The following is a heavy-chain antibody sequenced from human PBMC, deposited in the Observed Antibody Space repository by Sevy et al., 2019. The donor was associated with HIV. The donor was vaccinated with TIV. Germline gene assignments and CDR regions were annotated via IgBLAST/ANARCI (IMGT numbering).Heavy chain of an antibody. CDR1: GFTFSDYY. D-gene: IGHD6-13*01. CDR3: ARGMGIAAVHYFDY. Sequence: GGSLRLSCAASGFTFSDYYMSWIRQAPGKGLEWVSYISISSDYTNYADSVKGRFTISRDNAKNSLYLQMNSLRAEDTAVYYCARGMGIAAVHYFDYWGQGTLVTVSA. CDR2: ISISSDYT. J-gene: IGHJ4*02. V-gene: IGHV3-11*06.